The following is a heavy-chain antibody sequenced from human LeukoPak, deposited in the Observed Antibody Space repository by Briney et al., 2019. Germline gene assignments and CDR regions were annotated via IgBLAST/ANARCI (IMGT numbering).Heavy chain of an antibody. CDR2: ISYDGSNK. Sequence: PGGSLRLSCAASGFTFSSDYMSWVRQAPGKGLEWVAVISYDGSNKYYADSVKGRFTISRDNSKNTLYLQMNSLRAEDTAVYYCAKGSLEWELLEDILYYFDYWGQGTLVTVSS. V-gene: IGHV3-30*18. CDR3: AKGSLEWELLEDILYYFDY. J-gene: IGHJ4*02. D-gene: IGHD1-26*01. CDR1: GFTFSSDY.